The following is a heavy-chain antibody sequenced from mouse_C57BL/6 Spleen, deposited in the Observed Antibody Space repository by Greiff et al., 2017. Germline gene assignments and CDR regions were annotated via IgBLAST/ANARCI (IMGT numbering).Heavy chain of an antibody. J-gene: IGHJ2*01. V-gene: IGHV1-53*01. CDR2: INPSNGGT. D-gene: IGHD1-1*01. Sequence: QVQLQQPGPELVKPGASVKLSCKASGYTFTSYWMHWVKQRPGQGLEWIGNINPSNGGTNYNEKFKSKATLTVDKSSSTAYMQLSSLTSEDSAVYYCAREGTTVVATPDYWGQGTTLTVSS. CDR1: GYTFTSYW. CDR3: AREGTTVVATPDY.